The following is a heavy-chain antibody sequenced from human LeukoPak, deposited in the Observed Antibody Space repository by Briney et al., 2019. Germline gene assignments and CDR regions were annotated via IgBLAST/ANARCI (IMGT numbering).Heavy chain of an antibody. CDR3: ARGVYSGYDSVGGNAFDI. V-gene: IGHV3-21*01. CDR2: ISSSSYI. CDR1: GFTFSSYS. J-gene: IGHJ3*02. D-gene: IGHD5-12*01. Sequence: GGSLRLSCAASGFTFSSYSMNWVRQAPGKGLEWVSSISSSSYIYYADSVKGRFTISRDNAKNSLYLQMNSLRAEDTAVYYCARGVYSGYDSVGGNAFDIWGQGTMVTVSS.